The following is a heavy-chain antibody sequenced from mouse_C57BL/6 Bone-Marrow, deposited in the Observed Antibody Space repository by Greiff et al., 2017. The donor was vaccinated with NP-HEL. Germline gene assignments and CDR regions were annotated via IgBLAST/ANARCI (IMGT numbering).Heavy chain of an antibody. J-gene: IGHJ3*01. D-gene: IGHD2-5*01. CDR2: INPNNGGT. CDR3: ARKGGDYSNSWFAY. CDR1: GYTFTDYN. V-gene: IGHV1-18*01. Sequence: VQLQQSGPELVKPGASVKIPCKASGYTFTDYNMDWVKQSHGKSLEWIGDINPNNGGTIYNQKFKGKATLTVDKSSSTAYMELRSRTSEDTAVYYCARKGGDYSNSWFAYWGQGTLVTVSA.